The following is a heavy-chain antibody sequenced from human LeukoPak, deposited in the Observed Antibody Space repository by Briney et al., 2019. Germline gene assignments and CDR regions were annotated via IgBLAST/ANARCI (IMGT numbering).Heavy chain of an antibody. CDR2: IYYSGST. D-gene: IGHD3-16*01. CDR3: ARASYYDYVWGSTTDFDY. V-gene: IGHV4-30-4*01. Sequence: SSETLSLTCTVFGGSISSGDYYWSWIRQPPGKGLEWIGYIYYSGSTYYNPSLKSRVTISVDTSKNQFSLKLSSVTAADTAVYYCARASYYDYVWGSTTDFDYWGQGTLVTVSS. CDR1: GGSISSGDYY. J-gene: IGHJ4*02.